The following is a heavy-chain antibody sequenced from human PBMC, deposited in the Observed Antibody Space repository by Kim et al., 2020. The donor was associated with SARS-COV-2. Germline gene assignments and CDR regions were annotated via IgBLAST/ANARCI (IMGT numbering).Heavy chain of an antibody. CDR2: AGST. J-gene: IGHJ4*02. CDR3: TGLGGNSN. Sequence: AGSTYYADSVQGRFTISRDSSTNTVFLQMISLRAEDTAVYYCTGLGGNSNLGPGALVTVSS. D-gene: IGHD3-16*01. V-gene: IGHV3-53*01.